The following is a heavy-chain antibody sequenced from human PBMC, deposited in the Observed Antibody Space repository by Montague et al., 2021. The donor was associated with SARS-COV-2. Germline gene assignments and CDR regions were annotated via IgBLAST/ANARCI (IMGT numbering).Heavy chain of an antibody. CDR3: AFGGLDAFDI. Sequence: KNNYNPSVKSRVTISVDTSKNQFSLKLSSVTAADTAMYYCAFGGLDAFDIWGQGTVVTVSS. D-gene: IGHD4-23*01. J-gene: IGHJ3*02. CDR2: KN. V-gene: IGHV4-59*01.